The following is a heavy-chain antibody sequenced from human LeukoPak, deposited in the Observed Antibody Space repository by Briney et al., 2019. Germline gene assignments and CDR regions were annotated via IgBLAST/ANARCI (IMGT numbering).Heavy chain of an antibody. D-gene: IGHD5-18*01. CDR2: ISGSGGST. Sequence: PGGSLRLSCAASGFTFSSYAMSWVRQAPGKGVEWVSGISGSGGSTYYADSVKGRFTISRDNSKNTLYLQMNSLRAEDTAVYYCAKETKKGKTWIQLWTYFDYWGQGTLVTVSS. CDR1: GFTFSSYA. V-gene: IGHV3-23*01. J-gene: IGHJ4*02. CDR3: AKETKKGKTWIQLWTYFDY.